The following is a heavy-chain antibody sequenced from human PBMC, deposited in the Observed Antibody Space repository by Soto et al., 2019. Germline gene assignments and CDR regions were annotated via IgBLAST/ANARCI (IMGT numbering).Heavy chain of an antibody. CDR3: AKDLPDPGYY. Sequence: RIRQAKGKGLEWVSVISSRGGSTYYADSVKGRFTISRDNSKNTLYLQMNSLRAEDTAVYYCAKDLPDPGYYWGREPWSPSPQ. V-gene: IGHV3-23*01. CDR2: ISSRGGST. J-gene: IGHJ4*02.